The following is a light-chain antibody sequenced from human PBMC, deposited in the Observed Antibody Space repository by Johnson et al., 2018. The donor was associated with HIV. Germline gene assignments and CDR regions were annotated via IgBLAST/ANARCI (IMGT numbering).Light chain of an antibody. V-gene: IGLV1-51*02. CDR3: GTWDNSLSAYV. J-gene: IGLJ1*01. CDR1: SSNIGNNY. Sequence: QSILTQPPSVSAAPGQKVTISCSGSSSNIGNNYVSWYQQLPGTAPKLIIYENNKRPSGIPDRFSGSKSGTSATLGITGLQTGDEADYYCGTWDNSLSAYVVGTGTKVTDL. CDR2: ENN.